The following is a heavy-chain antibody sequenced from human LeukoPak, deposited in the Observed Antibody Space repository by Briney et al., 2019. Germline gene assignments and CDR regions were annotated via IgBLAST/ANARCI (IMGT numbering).Heavy chain of an antibody. J-gene: IGHJ4*02. V-gene: IGHV4-30-4*01. CDR3: ARGANYYGSGSPLDY. CDR1: GGSFSDYY. Sequence: TLSLTCAVYGGSFSDYYWSWIRQPPGKGLEWIGYIYYSGSTYYNPSLKSRVTISVDTSKNQFSLKLSSVTAADTAVYYCARGANYYGSGSPLDYWGQGTLVTVSS. CDR2: IYYSGST. D-gene: IGHD3-10*01.